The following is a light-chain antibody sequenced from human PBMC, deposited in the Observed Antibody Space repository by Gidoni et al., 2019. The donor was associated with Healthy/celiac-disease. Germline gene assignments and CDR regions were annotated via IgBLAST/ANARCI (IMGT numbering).Light chain of an antibody. CDR3: QQYNNWPPWT. J-gene: IGKJ1*01. Sequence: EIVMTQSPATLSVSPGERATLSCRASQSVSSNFAWYQQKTGQAPRLLIYGASTRATGIPARFSGSGSGTEFTLTISSLQSEYFAVYYFQQYNNWPPWTFGQGTKVEIK. CDR1: QSVSSN. V-gene: IGKV3-15*01. CDR2: GAS.